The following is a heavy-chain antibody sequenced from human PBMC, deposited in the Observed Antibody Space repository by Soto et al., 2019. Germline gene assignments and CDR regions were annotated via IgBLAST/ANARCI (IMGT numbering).Heavy chain of an antibody. Sequence: PGESLKISCKASDTTHWIGWVRQKPGKGLEWMGIIYPGDSDTKYSPSFQGQVTISVDKSISTAYLHWSSLKASDTATYYCARLVNYVFGMDVWGLGTTVTVSS. CDR1: DTTHW. V-gene: IGHV5-51*01. CDR3: ARLVNYVFGMDV. J-gene: IGHJ6*02. CDR2: IYPGDSDT.